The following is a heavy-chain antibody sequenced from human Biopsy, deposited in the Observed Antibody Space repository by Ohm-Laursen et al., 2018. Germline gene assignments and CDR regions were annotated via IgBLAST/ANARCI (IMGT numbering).Heavy chain of an antibody. D-gene: IGHD3-10*01. CDR3: ARAPPLIRGVVESWFDP. CDR1: GGYISQYY. CDR2: IYITGET. V-gene: IGHV4-4*07. J-gene: IGHJ5*02. Sequence: GTLSLTCIVSGGYISQYYWTWIRQPAGQGMEWIGRIYITGETDYKPSLKSRVTMSVDSSKKQFSLELKSVIAADTAIYYCARAPPLIRGVVESWFDPLGQGILVTVSS.